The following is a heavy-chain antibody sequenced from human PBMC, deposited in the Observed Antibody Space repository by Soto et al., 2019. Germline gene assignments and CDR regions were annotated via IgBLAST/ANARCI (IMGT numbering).Heavy chain of an antibody. D-gene: IGHD5-18*01. CDR2: IIPIFGTA. J-gene: IGHJ4*02. Sequence: SVKVSCKASGGTFSSYAISWVRQAPGQGLEWMGGIIPIFGTANYAQKFQGRVTITADESTSTAYMELRSLRSDDTAVYYCALLWLRGNDLIDYWGQGTLVTVSS. V-gene: IGHV1-69*13. CDR1: GGTFSSYA. CDR3: ALLWLRGNDLIDY.